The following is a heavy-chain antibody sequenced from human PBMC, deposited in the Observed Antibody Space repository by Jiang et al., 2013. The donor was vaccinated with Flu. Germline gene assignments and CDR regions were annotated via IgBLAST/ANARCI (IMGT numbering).Heavy chain of an antibody. CDR2: IFGTA. V-gene: IGHV1-69*01. J-gene: IGHJ4*02. Sequence: IFGTANYAQKFQGRVTITADESTSTAYMELSSLRSEDTAVYYCARGLGMELHDYWGQGTLVTVSS. D-gene: IGHD1-7*01. CDR3: ARGLGMELHDY.